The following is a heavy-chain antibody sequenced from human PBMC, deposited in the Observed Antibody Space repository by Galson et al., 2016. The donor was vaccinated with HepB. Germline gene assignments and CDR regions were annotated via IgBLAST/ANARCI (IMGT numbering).Heavy chain of an antibody. Sequence: SLRLSCAGSGFTFNSYAMDWVRQAPGKGLEWISLISDNGHATYYADPVRGRFSIARDNSKNTLYLQMNSLRADDTAVYYCAKLPAGNRGSLDSWGQGTLVTVSS. J-gene: IGHJ5*01. V-gene: IGHV3-23*01. D-gene: IGHD3-10*01. CDR1: GFTFNSYA. CDR3: AKLPAGNRGSLDS. CDR2: ISDNGHAT.